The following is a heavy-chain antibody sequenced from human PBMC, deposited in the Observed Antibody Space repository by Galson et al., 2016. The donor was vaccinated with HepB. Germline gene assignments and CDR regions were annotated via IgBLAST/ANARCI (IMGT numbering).Heavy chain of an antibody. J-gene: IGHJ4*02. CDR1: GLTFRRYW. Sequence: SLRLSCAASGLTFRRYWMHWVRQAPGKGLVWVSRINADGGSTAYADSVKGRLTISRDNARNTLSLQMNSLRAEDTAVYYCVSSSLGSTGTGLDNWGQGTLVTVSS. CDR3: VSSSLGSTGTGLDN. D-gene: IGHD1-1*01. V-gene: IGHV3-74*01. CDR2: INADGGST.